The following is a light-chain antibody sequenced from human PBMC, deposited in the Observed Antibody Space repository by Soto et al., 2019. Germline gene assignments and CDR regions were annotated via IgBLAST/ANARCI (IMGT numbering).Light chain of an antibody. CDR2: DVS. V-gene: IGLV2-14*01. J-gene: IGLJ2*01. CDR1: SSDVGVYNY. Sequence: QSALTQPASVSGSPGQSITISCTGASSDVGVYNYVSWYQQHPGKAPKLMIYDVSNRPSGVSNRFSGSKSGNTASLTISGLQAEDEADYYCSSYTSTSTPYVVFGGGTQLTVL. CDR3: SSYTSTSTPYVV.